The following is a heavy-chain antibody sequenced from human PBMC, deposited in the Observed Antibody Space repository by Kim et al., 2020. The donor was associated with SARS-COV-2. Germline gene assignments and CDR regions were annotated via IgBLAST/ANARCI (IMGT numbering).Heavy chain of an antibody. J-gene: IGHJ6*02. CDR1: GFTFTSSA. D-gene: IGHD6-13*01. Sequence: SVKVSCKASGFTFTSSAVQWVRQARGQRLEWIGWIVVGSGNTNYAQKFQERVTITRDMSTSTAYMELSSLRSEDTAVYYCAAGAGQLAQWDYYYGMDVWGQGTTVTVSS. V-gene: IGHV1-58*01. CDR3: AAGAGQLAQWDYYYGMDV. CDR2: IVVGSGNT.